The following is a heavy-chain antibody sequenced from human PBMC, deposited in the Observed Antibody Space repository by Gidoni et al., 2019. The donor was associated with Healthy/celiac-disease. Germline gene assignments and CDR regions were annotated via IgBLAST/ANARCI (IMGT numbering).Heavy chain of an antibody. V-gene: IGHV1-69*02. J-gene: IGHJ4*02. CDR1: GGPFSSST. Sequence: QVQLVQSGAEVKKPGSSVKVSCKASGGPFSSSTISWVRQAPGQGLEWMGRIIPILGIANYAQKFQGRVTITADKSTSTAYMELSSLRSEDTAVYYCAQLWFGELSLDYWGQGTLVTVSS. CDR2: IIPILGIA. D-gene: IGHD3-10*01. CDR3: AQLWFGELSLDY.